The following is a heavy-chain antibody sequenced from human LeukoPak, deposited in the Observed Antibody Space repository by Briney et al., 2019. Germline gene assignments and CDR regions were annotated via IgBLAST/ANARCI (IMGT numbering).Heavy chain of an antibody. CDR3: ALVVPAAITPYFDY. D-gene: IGHD2-2*01. J-gene: IGHJ4*02. V-gene: IGHV1-2*02. CDR2: INPNSGGT. Sequence: ASVKVSCKASGYTFSGYYIHWVRQAPGQGLEWMGWINPNSGGTNYAQKFQGRVTMTRDTSISTAYMELSRLRSDDTAVYYCALVVPAAITPYFDYWGQGTLVTVSS. CDR1: GYTFSGYY.